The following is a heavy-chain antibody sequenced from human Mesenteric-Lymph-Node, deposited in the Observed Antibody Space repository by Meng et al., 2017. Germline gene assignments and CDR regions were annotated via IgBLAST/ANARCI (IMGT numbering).Heavy chain of an antibody. CDR1: AYTFTGYY. J-gene: IGHJ3*02. V-gene: IGHV1-2*02. CDR3: AREDISDAFDI. CDR2: INPNSGGT. Sequence: ASVMVSCKASAYTFTGYYMHWVRQAPGQGREWMGWINPNSGGTNYAQKLQGRVTMTRETSISTAYMEPSRLRSDDTAVYYCAREDISDAFDIWGQGTMVTVSS.